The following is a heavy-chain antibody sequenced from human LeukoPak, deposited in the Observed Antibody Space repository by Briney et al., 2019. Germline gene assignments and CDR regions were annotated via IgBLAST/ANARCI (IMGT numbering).Heavy chain of an antibody. J-gene: IGHJ4*02. D-gene: IGHD3-3*01. CDR2: IFSNDEK. Sequence: SGPTLVNPPETLTLTCTVSGFSLSNARMGVSWIRQPPGKALEWLSHIFSNDEKSYSTSLKSRLTISKDTSKSQVVLTMTNMDPVDTATYYCARSTTIFGVVILEYYFDYWGQGTLVTVSS. V-gene: IGHV2-26*01. CDR3: ARSTTIFGVVILEYYFDY. CDR1: GFSLSNARMG.